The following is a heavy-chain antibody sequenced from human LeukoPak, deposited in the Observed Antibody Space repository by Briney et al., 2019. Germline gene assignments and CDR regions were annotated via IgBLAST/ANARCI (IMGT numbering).Heavy chain of an antibody. CDR1: GFTFTSHW. CDR3: GRDGGYSVDY. V-gene: IGHV3-7*01. Sequence: PGGSLRLSCAASGFTFTSHWMSWIRQVPGKGLEWVANIKTDGSDKYYVDSAKGRFTISRDNAQSSLYLQMNNLRGEDTAVYYCGRDGGYSVDYCGQGTLVTVSA. CDR2: IKTDGSDK. J-gene: IGHJ4*02. D-gene: IGHD5-18*01.